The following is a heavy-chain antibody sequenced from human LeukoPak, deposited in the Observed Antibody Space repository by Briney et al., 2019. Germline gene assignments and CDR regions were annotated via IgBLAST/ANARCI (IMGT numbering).Heavy chain of an antibody. D-gene: IGHD1-26*01. V-gene: IGHV3-7*01. CDR3: ARVQWELRGVGSYFEY. CDR1: GFTFSSYW. CDR2: IKQDGSKK. J-gene: IGHJ4*02. Sequence: GGSLTLSCVVSGFTFSSYWMSWVRQPPGKGLEWVANIKQDGSKKYYVDSVKGRFIMSRDNAKNSLYLKMNSLRAEDTGVYYCARVQWELRGVGSYFEYWGEGALVTVSS.